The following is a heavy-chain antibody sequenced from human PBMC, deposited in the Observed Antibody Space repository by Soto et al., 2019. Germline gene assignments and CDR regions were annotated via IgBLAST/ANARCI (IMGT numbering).Heavy chain of an antibody. J-gene: IGHJ4*02. Sequence: QVQLQESGPGLVQPSQTLSLSCTVSGGSITSGGYYWSWIRQHPGKGLEWIGYIYYSGTTYYNPSLKSRLTISLDTSRSQFSMEVNSVSAADTAVYYCAGADSSGYTFEHWGQGTLVTASS. CDR1: GGSITSGGYY. CDR3: AGADSSGYTFEH. CDR2: IYYSGTT. D-gene: IGHD3-22*01. V-gene: IGHV4-31*03.